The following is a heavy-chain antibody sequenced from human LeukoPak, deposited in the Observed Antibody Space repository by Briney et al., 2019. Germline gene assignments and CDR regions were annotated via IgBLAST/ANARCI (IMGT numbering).Heavy chain of an antibody. D-gene: IGHD3-10*01. V-gene: IGHV4-39*07. J-gene: IGHJ4*02. CDR3: ARVMVRGGLGVDY. Sequence: SETLSLTCTVSGGSISSSSCYWGWIRQPPGKGLEWIGSIYYSGSTYYNPSLKSRVTISVDTSKNQFSLKLSSVTAADTAVYYCARVMVRGGLGVDYWGQGTLVTVSS. CDR1: GGSISSSSCY. CDR2: IYYSGST.